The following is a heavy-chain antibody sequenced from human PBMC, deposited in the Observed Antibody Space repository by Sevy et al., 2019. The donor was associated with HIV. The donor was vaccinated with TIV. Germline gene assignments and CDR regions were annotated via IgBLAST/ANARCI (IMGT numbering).Heavy chain of an antibody. V-gene: IGHV3-30-3*01. Sequence: GGSLRLSCAASGFTFSSYAMHWVRQAPGKGLEWVAVISYDGSNKYYADSVKGRFTISRDNSKNTLYLQRNSLRAEDTAVYYCARSYDFWGGLTSIIPKFAPGYYYGMDVWGQGTTVTVSS. CDR1: GFTFSSYA. CDR3: ARSYDFWGGLTSIIPKFAPGYYYGMDV. D-gene: IGHD3-3*01. CDR2: ISYDGSNK. J-gene: IGHJ6*02.